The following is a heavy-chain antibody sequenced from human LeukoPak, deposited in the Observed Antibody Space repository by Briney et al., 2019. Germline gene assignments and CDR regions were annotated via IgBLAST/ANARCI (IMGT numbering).Heavy chain of an antibody. CDR1: GYTFTSYY. CDR2: INPSGGST. J-gene: IGHJ4*02. Sequence: ASVKVSCKASGYTFTSYYMHWVRQAPGQGLEWMGIINPSGGSTSYAQKFQGRVTMTRDMSTSTVYMELSSLRSEDTAVYYCARHEPGAAAGTDFDYWGQGTLVTVSS. D-gene: IGHD6-13*01. CDR3: ARHEPGAAAGTDFDY. V-gene: IGHV1-46*01.